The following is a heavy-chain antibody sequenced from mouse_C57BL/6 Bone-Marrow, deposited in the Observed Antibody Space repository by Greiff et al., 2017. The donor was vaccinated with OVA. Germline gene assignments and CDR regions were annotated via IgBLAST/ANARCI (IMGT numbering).Heavy chain of an antibody. D-gene: IGHD2-4*01. CDR2: IDPEDGET. CDR1: GFNIKDYY. V-gene: IGHV14-2*01. J-gene: IGHJ3*01. CDR3: ARGGDYDFFCFAY. Sequence: VHVKQSGAELVKPGASVKLSCTASGFNIKDYYMHWVKQRTEQGLEWIGRIDPEDGETKYAPKFPGKATLTADTSSNTAYLQLSSLTSEDTAVYYCARGGDYDFFCFAYWGQGTLVTVSA.